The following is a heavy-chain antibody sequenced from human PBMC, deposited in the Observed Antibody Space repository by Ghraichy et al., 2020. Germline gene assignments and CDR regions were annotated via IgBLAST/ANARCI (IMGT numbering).Heavy chain of an antibody. CDR1: GGSISSYY. D-gene: IGHD2/OR15-2a*01. CDR2: IYYSGST. V-gene: IGHV4-59*01. J-gene: IGHJ6*02. Sequence: ESLNISCTVSGGSISSYYWSWIRQPPGKGLEWIGYIYYSGSTNYNPSLKSRVTISVDTSKNQFSLKLSSVTAADTAVYYCARAVLGAYYYYYYGMDVWGQGTTVTGS. CDR3: ARAVLGAYYYYYYGMDV.